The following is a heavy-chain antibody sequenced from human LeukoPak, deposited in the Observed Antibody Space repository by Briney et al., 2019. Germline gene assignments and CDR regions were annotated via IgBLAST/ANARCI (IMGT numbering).Heavy chain of an antibody. Sequence: PGGSLRLSCAASGFTFSSYAMHWVRQAPGKGLEWVAVISYDGSNKYYADSVKGRFTISRDNSKNTLYLQMNSLRAEDTAVYYCARAKYSSSWSDYWGQGTLVTVSS. V-gene: IGHV3-30*04. J-gene: IGHJ4*02. CDR2: ISYDGSNK. D-gene: IGHD6-13*01. CDR3: ARAKYSSSWSDY. CDR1: GFTFSSYA.